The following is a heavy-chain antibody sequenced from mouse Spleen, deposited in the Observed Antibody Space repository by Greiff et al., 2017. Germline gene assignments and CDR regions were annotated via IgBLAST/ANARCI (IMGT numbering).Heavy chain of an antibody. D-gene: IGHD4-1*01. V-gene: IGHV1S127*01. CDR3: ARSNWDVRNFDV. Sequence: VQLQQSGPELVRPGASVKMSCKASGYIFTSYWMHWVKQRPGQGLEWIGMLDPSNSETSLNQKFKDRATLLVDESSNTAYMHLSSLTSEDSAVYYCARSNWDVRNFDVWGAGTTVTVSS. J-gene: IGHJ1*01. CDR1: GYIFTSYW. CDR2: LDPSNSET.